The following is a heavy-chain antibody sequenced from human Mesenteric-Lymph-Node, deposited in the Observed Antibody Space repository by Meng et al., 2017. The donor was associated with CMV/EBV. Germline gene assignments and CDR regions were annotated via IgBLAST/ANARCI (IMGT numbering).Heavy chain of an antibody. CDR1: GFTFSSYD. V-gene: IGHV3-13*01. CDR2: IGTAGDT. Sequence: ASGFTFSSYDMHWVRQATGKGLEWVSAIGTAGDTYYPGSVKGRFTISREDAKNSLYLQMNSLRAGDTAVYYCARGGIWGSPDAFDIWGQGTMVTVSS. J-gene: IGHJ3*02. CDR3: ARGGIWGSPDAFDI. D-gene: IGHD2-15*01.